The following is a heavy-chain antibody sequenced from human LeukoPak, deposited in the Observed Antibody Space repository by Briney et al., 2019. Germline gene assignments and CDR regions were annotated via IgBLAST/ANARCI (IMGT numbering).Heavy chain of an antibody. CDR3: VRGPESASFYDTSGYPYYFDY. Sequence: ASVKVSCKASGGTFSTYAINWVRQAPGQGLEWMGGIIPIFDTPNYAQKFQARVTITADESTSTAYLELSSLRSDDTALYYCVRGPESASFYDTSGYPYYFDYWGQGTLVTVSS. D-gene: IGHD3-22*01. CDR2: IIPIFDTP. J-gene: IGHJ4*02. CDR1: GGTFSTYA. V-gene: IGHV1-69*01.